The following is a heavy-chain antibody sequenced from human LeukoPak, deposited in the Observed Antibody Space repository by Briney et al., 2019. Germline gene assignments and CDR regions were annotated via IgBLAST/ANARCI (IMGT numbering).Heavy chain of an antibody. D-gene: IGHD5-24*01. CDR1: GGSISSSNYY. V-gene: IGHV4-39*01. CDR3: AILRDGYNLGLYYYFMDV. J-gene: IGHJ6*03. Sequence: SETLSLTCTVSGGSISSSNYYWGWIRQPPGKGLEWIGSIYYSGTTYYNPSLKSRVTISVDTSKNQFSLKLNSVTAADTAVYYCAILRDGYNLGLYYYFMDVWGKGTTVTISS. CDR2: IYYSGTT.